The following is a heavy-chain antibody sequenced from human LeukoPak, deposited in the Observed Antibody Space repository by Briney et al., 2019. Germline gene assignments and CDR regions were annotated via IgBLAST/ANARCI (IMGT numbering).Heavy chain of an antibody. Sequence: SETLSLTRTVSGGSISSYYWSWIRQPAGKGLEWIGRIYTSGSTNYNPSLKSRVTMSVDTSKNQFSLKLSSVTAADTAVYYCARDFTYYYDSSGYVGGDYWGQGTLVTVSS. V-gene: IGHV4-4*07. CDR1: GGSISSYY. CDR2: IYTSGST. J-gene: IGHJ4*02. D-gene: IGHD3-22*01. CDR3: ARDFTYYYDSSGYVGGDY.